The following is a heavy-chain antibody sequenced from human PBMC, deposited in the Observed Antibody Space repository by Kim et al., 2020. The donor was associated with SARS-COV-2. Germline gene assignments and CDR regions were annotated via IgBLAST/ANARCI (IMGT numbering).Heavy chain of an antibody. J-gene: IGHJ6*02. CDR3: TTGIAAAGPFRPDYYGMDV. CDR1: GFTFSNAW. CDR2: IKSKTDGGTT. Sequence: GGSLRLSCAASGFTFSNAWMSWVRQAPGKGLEWVGRIKSKTDGGTTDYAAPVKCRFTISRDDSKNTLYLQMNSLKTEDTAVYYCTTGIAAAGPFRPDYYGMDVWGQGTTVTVSS. V-gene: IGHV3-15*01. D-gene: IGHD6-13*01.